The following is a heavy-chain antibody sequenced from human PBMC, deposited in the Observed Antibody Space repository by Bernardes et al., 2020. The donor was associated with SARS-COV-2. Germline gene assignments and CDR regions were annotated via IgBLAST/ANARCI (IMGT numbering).Heavy chain of an antibody. Sequence: GGSLRLSCAASGFTFSSYSMNWVRQAPGKGLEWVSSISSSSSYIYYADSVKGRFTISRDNAKNSLYLQMNSLRAEDTAVYYCARDLVIAAGTSVGPRDPIYYYYGMDVWGQGTTVTVSS. D-gene: IGHD6-13*01. J-gene: IGHJ6*02. CDR1: GFTFSSYS. V-gene: IGHV3-21*01. CDR3: ARDLVIAAGTSVGPRDPIYYYYGMDV. CDR2: ISSSSSYI.